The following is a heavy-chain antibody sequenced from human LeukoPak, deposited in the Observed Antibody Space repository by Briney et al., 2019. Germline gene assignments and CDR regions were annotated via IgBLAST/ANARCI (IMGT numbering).Heavy chain of an antibody. V-gene: IGHV1-8*01. D-gene: IGHD3-9*01. CDR2: MNPNSGNT. Sequence: ASVKVSCKASGYTFTSYDINWVRQATGQGLEWMGWMNPNSGNTGYAQKFQGRVTMTRNTSISTAYMELSSLRSEDTAVYYCARTYDILTGYHDYWGQGTLVTVSP. J-gene: IGHJ4*02. CDR1: GYTFTSYD. CDR3: ARTYDILTGYHDY.